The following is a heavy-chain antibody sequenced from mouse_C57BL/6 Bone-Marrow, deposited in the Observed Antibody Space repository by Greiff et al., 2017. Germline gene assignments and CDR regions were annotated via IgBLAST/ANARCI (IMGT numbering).Heavy chain of an antibody. V-gene: IGHV1-81*01. D-gene: IGHD1-1*01. CDR2: IYPRSGNT. CDR1: GYTFTSYG. CDR3: TVAFPYYAMDY. Sequence: VKLMESGAELARPGASVKLSCKASGYTFTSYGISWVKPRTGQGLEWIGGIYPRSGNTYYNEKFKGKATLTADKSSSTAYMELRSLTSEDSAVYFTTVAFPYYAMDYWVQGTSVTVSS. J-gene: IGHJ4*01.